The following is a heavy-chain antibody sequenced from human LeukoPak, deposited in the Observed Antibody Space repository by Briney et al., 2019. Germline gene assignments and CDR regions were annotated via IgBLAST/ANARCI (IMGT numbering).Heavy chain of an antibody. D-gene: IGHD5-18*01. J-gene: IGHJ6*02. CDR3: ARGIRGYSYYYYYGMDV. CDR2: IYYSGST. V-gene: IGHV4-59*08. CDR1: GGSISSYY. Sequence: SETLSLTCTVSGGSISSYYWSWIRQPPGKGLEWIEYIYYSGSTNYNPSLKSRVTISVDTSKNQFSLKLSSVTAADTAVYYCARGIRGYSYYYYYGMDVWGQGTTVTVSS.